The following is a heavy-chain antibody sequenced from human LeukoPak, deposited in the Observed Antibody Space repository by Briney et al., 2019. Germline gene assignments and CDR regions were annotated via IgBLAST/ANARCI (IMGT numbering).Heavy chain of an antibody. Sequence: GPLRLSCAASGFTFSSYAMSWVRQAPGKGLEWVSAISGSGGSTYYADSVKGRFTISRDNSKNTLYLQMNSLKTEDTALYYCTRTESGTYKGGFDYWGQGTLVTVSS. CDR2: ISGSGGST. V-gene: IGHV3-23*01. CDR1: GFTFSSYA. J-gene: IGHJ4*02. CDR3: TRTESGTYKGGFDY. D-gene: IGHD1-26*01.